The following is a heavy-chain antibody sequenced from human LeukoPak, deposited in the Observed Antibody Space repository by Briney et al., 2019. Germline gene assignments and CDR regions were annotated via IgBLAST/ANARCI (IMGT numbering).Heavy chain of an antibody. CDR1: GGSISSGGYS. D-gene: IGHD1-1*01. CDR2: IYHSGST. J-gene: IGHJ4*02. Sequence: PSQTLSLTCDVSGGSISSGGYSWSWIRQPPGKGLEWIGYIYHSGSTYYNPSLKSRVTISVDRSKNQFSLKLSSVTAADTAVYYCARASSKVGAATTWGQGTRVTVSS. V-gene: IGHV4-30-2*01. CDR3: ARASSKVGAATT.